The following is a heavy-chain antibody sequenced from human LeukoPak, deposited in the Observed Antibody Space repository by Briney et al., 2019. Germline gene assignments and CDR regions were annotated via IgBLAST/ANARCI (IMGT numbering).Heavy chain of an antibody. V-gene: IGHV3-23*01. CDR2: ISGSGGST. J-gene: IGHJ6*04. Sequence: PGGSLRLSCAASGFTFSSYAMSWVRQAPGKGLEWGSAISGSGGSTYYADSVKGRFTISRDNSKNTLYLQMNSLRAEDTAVYYCAKSLYYGSPDYYYYGMDVWGKGTTVTVSS. D-gene: IGHD3-10*01. CDR1: GFTFSSYA. CDR3: AKSLYYGSPDYYYYGMDV.